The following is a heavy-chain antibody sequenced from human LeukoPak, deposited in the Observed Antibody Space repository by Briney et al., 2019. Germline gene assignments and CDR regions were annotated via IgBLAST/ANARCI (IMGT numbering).Heavy chain of an antibody. CDR2: INHSGST. Sequence: PSETLSLTCAVYGGSFSGYYWSWIRQPPGKGLEWIGEINHSGSTNYNPSLKSRVTISVDTSKNQFSLKLSSVTAADTAVYYCARERISCWYPRYYFDYWGQGTLVTVSS. CDR3: ARERISCWYPRYYFDY. J-gene: IGHJ4*02. V-gene: IGHV4-34*01. D-gene: IGHD6-13*01. CDR1: GGSFSGYY.